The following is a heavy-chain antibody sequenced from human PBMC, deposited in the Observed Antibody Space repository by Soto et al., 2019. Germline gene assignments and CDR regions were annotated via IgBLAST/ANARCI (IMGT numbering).Heavy chain of an antibody. V-gene: IGHV3-15*07. J-gene: IGHJ4*01. Sequence: GGSLRLSCAVSGISFSLAWLNWVRQAPGKGLEWVGRIKPKANGGTADYAAPMRGRIIISRDDSANMLYLQLNGLKTEDTAVYYCTVLWGTSYFDYWGHGSLVTV. D-gene: IGHD3-16*01. CDR1: GISFSLAW. CDR2: IKPKANGGTA. CDR3: TVLWGTSYFDY.